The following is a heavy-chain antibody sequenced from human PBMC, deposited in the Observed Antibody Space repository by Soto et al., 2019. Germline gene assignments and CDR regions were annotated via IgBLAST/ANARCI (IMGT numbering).Heavy chain of an antibody. D-gene: IGHD2-15*01. J-gene: IGHJ5*02. CDR3: RKKTGWPTGFTP. CDR2: IYYSGST. CDR1: GGSISSGGYY. V-gene: IGHV4-31*03. Sequence: QVQLQESGPGLVKPSQTLSLTCTVSGGSISSGGYYWSWIRQHPGKGLEWIGYIYYSGSTYYNPSPKGRLTIQVNRFKTQSPLKLSSVMAPKTALNYGRKKTGWPTGFTPWGKGTLATSPQ.